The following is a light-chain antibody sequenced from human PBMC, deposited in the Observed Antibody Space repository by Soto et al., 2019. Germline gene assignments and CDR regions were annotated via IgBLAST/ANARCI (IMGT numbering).Light chain of an antibody. CDR2: SAS. Sequence: EIVLTQSPGTLSLSPGERATLSCRASQSVSSSFLAWYQQKPGQPPRLLIYSASGRATGIQDRFSGSGSGTDFTLTIRSLEPEDSAVYYCKQYGSAPRTFGQGTKV. CDR3: KQYGSAPRT. CDR1: QSVSSSF. J-gene: IGKJ1*01. V-gene: IGKV3-20*01.